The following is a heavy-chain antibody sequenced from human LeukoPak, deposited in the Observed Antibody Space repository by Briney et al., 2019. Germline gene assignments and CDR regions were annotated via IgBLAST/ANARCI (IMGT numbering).Heavy chain of an antibody. CDR3: AKEEVLAAAGTPGSFDY. Sequence: PGGSLRLSCAGSGFTFSAYAMSWVRQAPGKGLEWVSAISDSGGGTNYADSVKGRFIISRDNSKKTLYLQMNSLRAEDTAVYYCAKEEVLAAAGTPGSFDYWGQGTLVTVSS. J-gene: IGHJ4*02. CDR2: ISDSGGGT. D-gene: IGHD6-13*01. CDR1: GFTFSAYA. V-gene: IGHV3-23*01.